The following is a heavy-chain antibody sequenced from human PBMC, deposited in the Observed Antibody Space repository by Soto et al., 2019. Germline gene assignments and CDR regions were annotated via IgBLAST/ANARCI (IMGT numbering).Heavy chain of an antibody. D-gene: IGHD3-9*01. Sequence: SETLSLTCAVSGGSISNGGYSWSWLRQPPGKGLEWIGYISHGGNTYYNPSLRSRVIMSIDKSKNHFSLGLKSVTAADTATYYCARTSYDILTGRLDAFDIWGQGTMVTVSS. V-gene: IGHV4-30-2*01. J-gene: IGHJ3*02. CDR3: ARTSYDILTGRLDAFDI. CDR1: GGSISNGGYS. CDR2: ISHGGNT.